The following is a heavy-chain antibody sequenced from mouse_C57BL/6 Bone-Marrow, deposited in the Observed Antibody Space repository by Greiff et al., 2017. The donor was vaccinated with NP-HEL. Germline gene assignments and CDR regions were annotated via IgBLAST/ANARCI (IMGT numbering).Heavy chain of an antibody. CDR3: AHLTTVVRPWFAY. D-gene: IGHD1-1*01. V-gene: IGHV1-64*01. CDR1: GYTFTSYW. CDR2: IHPNSGST. Sequence: VKLQESGAELVKPGASVKLSCKASGYTFTSYWMHWVKQRPGQGLEWIGMIHPNSGSTNYNEKFKSKATLTVDKSSSTAYMQLSSLTSEDSAVYYCAHLTTVVRPWFAYWGQGTLVTVSA. J-gene: IGHJ3*01.